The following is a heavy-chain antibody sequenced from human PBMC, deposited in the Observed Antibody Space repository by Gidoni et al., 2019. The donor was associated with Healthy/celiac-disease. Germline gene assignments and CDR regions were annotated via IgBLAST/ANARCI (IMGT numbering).Heavy chain of an antibody. J-gene: IGHJ5*02. CDR2: IYYSGST. CDR3: ARSPDDSSGWGLNWFDP. Sequence: QLQLQESGPGLVKPSETLSLTCTVSGGSISSSSYYWGWIRQPPGKGLEWIGSIYYSGSTYYNPSLKSRVTISVDTSKNQFSLKLSSVTAADTAVYYCARSPDDSSGWGLNWFDPWGQGTLVTVSS. V-gene: IGHV4-39*01. D-gene: IGHD3-22*01. CDR1: GGSISSSSYY.